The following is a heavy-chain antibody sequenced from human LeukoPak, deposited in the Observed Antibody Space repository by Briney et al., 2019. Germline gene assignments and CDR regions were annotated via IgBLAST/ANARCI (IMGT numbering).Heavy chain of an antibody. V-gene: IGHV4-59*12. Sequence: SETLSLTCTVSGGSITNYYWSWIRQPPGKGLEWLGYVSYSGSTNYNPSLKSRVTISVDTSKNQFSLNLTSVTAADTAVYFCARENYYYYYYMDVWGKGTTVTVSS. CDR3: ARENYYYYYYMDV. J-gene: IGHJ6*03. CDR2: VSYSGST. CDR1: GGSITNYY.